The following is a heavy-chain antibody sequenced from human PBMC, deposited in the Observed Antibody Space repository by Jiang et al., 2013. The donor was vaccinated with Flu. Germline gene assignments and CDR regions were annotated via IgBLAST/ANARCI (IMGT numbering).Heavy chain of an antibody. V-gene: IGHV2-70*11. CDR2: IDWDGDE. J-gene: IGHJ5*01. CDR1: GFSLSTSGMC. D-gene: IGHD1-26*01. CDR3: ARIRRGTYYEKWFDS. Sequence: NPTQTLTLTCTFSGFSLSTSGMCVSWIRQPPGKALEWLARIDWDGDEYYSTSLRTRLTISKDTSKNQVVLRMTNMDPMDTATYYCARIRRGTYYEKWFDSWGQGTLVTVSS.